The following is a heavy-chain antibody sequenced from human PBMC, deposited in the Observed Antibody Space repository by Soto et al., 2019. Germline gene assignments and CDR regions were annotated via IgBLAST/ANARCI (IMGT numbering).Heavy chain of an antibody. Sequence: QVQLVQSGAELKKPGASVKVSCKASGNTVPNYAIHWVRQAPGQRLEWMGWINGGNGNTYYSEHFQGRVTFTRETXXXXXXXXXXXXXXXXXXXXXXXXXDXXXXXXXXIDYFNYWGQGALVTVSS. CDR3: XXXDXXXXXXXXIDYFNY. J-gene: IGHJ4*02. CDR1: GNTVPNYA. V-gene: IGHV1-3*01. CDR2: INGGNGNT.